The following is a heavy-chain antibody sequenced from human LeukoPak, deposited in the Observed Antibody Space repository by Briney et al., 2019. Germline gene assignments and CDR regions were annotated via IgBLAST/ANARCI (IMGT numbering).Heavy chain of an antibody. CDR3: ARTKQWLAIYYFDY. CDR1: RSTFSTYA. Sequence: GGSLRLSCAASRSTFSTYAMHWVRQAPGKGLEWVAVISYDGTNKYYADSVKGRFTISRDISNNTLYLQMNSLRAEDTAVYYCARTKQWLAIYYFDYWGQGTLVTVSS. V-gene: IGHV3-30-3*01. CDR2: ISYDGTNK. J-gene: IGHJ4*02. D-gene: IGHD6-19*01.